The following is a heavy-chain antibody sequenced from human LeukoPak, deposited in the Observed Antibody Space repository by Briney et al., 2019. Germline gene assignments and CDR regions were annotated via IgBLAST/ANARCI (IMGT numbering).Heavy chain of an antibody. D-gene: IGHD5-18*01. CDR1: GGSISSSSYY. J-gene: IGHJ4*02. CDR2: IYYSGST. V-gene: IGHV4-39*01. Sequence: SETLSLTCTVSGGSISSSSYYWGWIRQPPGKGLEWIGSIYYSGSTYYNPSLKSRVTISVDTSKNQFSLKLSSVTAADTAVYYCASDSYGYRNYWGQGTLVTVSS. CDR3: ASDSYGYRNY.